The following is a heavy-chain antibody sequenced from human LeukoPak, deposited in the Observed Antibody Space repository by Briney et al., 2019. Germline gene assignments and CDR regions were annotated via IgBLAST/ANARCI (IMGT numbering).Heavy chain of an antibody. CDR2: IYYSGST. CDR3: ARRQGDGGTYREDAFDI. J-gene: IGHJ3*02. CDR1: GGSISSSSYY. Sequence: SETLSLTCTVSGGSISSSSYYWGWIRQPPGKGLEWIGSIYYSGSTYYNPSLKSRVTISVDTSKNQFSLKLSSVTAADTAVYYCARRQGDGGTYREDAFDIWGQGTMVTVSS. D-gene: IGHD1-26*01. V-gene: IGHV4-39*07.